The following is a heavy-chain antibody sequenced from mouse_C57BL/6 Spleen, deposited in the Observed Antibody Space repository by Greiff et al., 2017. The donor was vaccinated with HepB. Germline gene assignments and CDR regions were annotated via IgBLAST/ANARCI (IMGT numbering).Heavy chain of an antibody. CDR3: ARGKVGRFAY. D-gene: IGHD4-1*01. CDR2: ISDGGSYT. J-gene: IGHJ3*01. CDR1: GFTFSSYA. Sequence: EVQGVESGGGLVKPGGSLKLSCAASGFTFSSYAMSWVRQTPEKRLEWVATISDGGSYTYYPDNVKGRFTISRDNAKNNLYLQMSHLKSEDTAMYYCARGKVGRFAYWGQGTLVTVSA. V-gene: IGHV5-4*01.